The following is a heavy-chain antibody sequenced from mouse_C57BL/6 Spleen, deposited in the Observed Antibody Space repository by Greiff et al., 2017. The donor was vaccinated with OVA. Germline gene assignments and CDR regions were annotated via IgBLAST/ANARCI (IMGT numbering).Heavy chain of an antibody. D-gene: IGHD1-1*01. Sequence: EVQRVESGGGLVKPGGSQKLSCAASGFTFSDYGMHWVRQAPEKGLEWVAYISSGSSTIYYADTVKGRFTISRDNAKNTLFLQMTSLRSEDTAMYYCARNYGSSYNWYFDVWGTGTTVTVSS. CDR1: GFTFSDYG. CDR3: ARNYGSSYNWYFDV. V-gene: IGHV5-17*01. J-gene: IGHJ1*03. CDR2: ISSGSSTI.